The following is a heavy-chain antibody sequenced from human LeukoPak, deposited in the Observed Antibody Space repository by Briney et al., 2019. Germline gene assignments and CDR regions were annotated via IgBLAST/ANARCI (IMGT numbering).Heavy chain of an antibody. CDR3: AKDLHYYDSSGIFDY. V-gene: IGHV3-9*01. D-gene: IGHD3-22*01. CDR2: ISWNSGSI. J-gene: IGHJ4*02. Sequence: PGGSLRLSCAASGFTFDDYAMHWVRQAPGKGLEWVSGISWNSGSIGYADSVKGRFTISRDNAKNSLYLQMNSLRAEDTALYYCAKDLHYYDSSGIFDYWGQGTLVTVSS. CDR1: GFTFDDYA.